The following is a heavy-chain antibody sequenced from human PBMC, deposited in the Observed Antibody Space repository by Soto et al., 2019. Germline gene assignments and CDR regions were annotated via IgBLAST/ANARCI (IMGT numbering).Heavy chain of an antibody. J-gene: IGHJ3*02. CDR1: GFTFSSYA. D-gene: IGHD3-10*01. CDR2: ISGSGGST. Sequence: EVQLLESGGGLVQPGGSLRLSCAASGFTFSSYAMSWVRQAPGKGLEWVSAISGSGGSTYYADSVKGRFTISRDNTKKTLYLQLNSLRAEDTAVYYCAKALGTMVRGPLDYAFDIWGQGTMVTVSS. CDR3: AKALGTMVRGPLDYAFDI. V-gene: IGHV3-23*01.